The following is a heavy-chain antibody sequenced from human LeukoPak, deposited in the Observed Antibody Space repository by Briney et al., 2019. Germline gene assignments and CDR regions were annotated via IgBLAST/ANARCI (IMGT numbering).Heavy chain of an antibody. CDR1: GFTFSSYS. Sequence: GGSLRLSCAASGFTFSSYSMNWVRQAAGKRLEWVSYISSSSSTIYYADSVKGRFTISRDNAKNSLYLQMNSLRAEDTAVYYCARVYSSSRNGYYYYMDVWGKGTTVTVSS. V-gene: IGHV3-48*01. CDR2: ISSSSSTI. D-gene: IGHD6-13*01. J-gene: IGHJ6*03. CDR3: ARVYSSSRNGYYYYMDV.